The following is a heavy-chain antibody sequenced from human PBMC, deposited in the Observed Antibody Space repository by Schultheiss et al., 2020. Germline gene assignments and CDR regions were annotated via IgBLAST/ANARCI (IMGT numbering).Heavy chain of an antibody. CDR1: GGSISSYY. CDR2: IYYSGST. V-gene: IGHV4-59*01. Sequence: ESLKISCTVSGGSISSYYWSWIRQPPGKGLEWIGYIYYSGSTNYNPSLKSRVTISVDTSKNQFSLKLSSVTAADTAVYYCAKYYSSNWFDPWGQGTLVTVSS. CDR3: AKYYSSNWFDP. D-gene: IGHD3-10*01. J-gene: IGHJ5*02.